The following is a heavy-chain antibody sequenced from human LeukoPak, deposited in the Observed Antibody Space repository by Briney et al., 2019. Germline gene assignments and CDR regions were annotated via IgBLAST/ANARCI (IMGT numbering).Heavy chain of an antibody. CDR3: ARHGYDFWSGYFPEDNWFDP. D-gene: IGHD3-3*01. J-gene: IGHJ5*02. V-gene: IGHV4-39*01. CDR1: GGSISSYY. Sequence: PSETLSLTCTVSGGSISSYYWGWIRQPPGKGLEWIGSIYYSGSTYYNPSLKSRVTISVDTSKNQFSLKLSSVTAADTAVYYCARHGYDFWSGYFPEDNWFDPWGQGTLVTVSS. CDR2: IYYSGST.